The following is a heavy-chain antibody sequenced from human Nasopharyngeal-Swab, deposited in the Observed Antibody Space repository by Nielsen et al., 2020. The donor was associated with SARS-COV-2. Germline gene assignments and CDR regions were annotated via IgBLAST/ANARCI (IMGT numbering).Heavy chain of an antibody. CDR2: IYYSGST. V-gene: IGHV4-39*07. CDR3: AREGYSSSSLYYYYYYMDV. CDR1: GGSISSSSYY. D-gene: IGHD6-6*01. J-gene: IGHJ6*03. Sequence: SETLSLTCTVSGGSISSSSYYWGWIRQPPGKGLEWIGSIYYSGSTYYNPSLKSRVTISVDTSKNQFSLKLSSVTAADTAVYYCAREGYSSSSLYYYYYYMDVWGKGTTVTVSS.